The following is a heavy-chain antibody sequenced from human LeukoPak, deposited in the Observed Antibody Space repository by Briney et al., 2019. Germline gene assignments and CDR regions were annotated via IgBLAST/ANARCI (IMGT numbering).Heavy chain of an antibody. J-gene: IGHJ4*02. CDR1: GYTFTSYG. CDR3: ARDRIAADY. Sequence: ASVKVSCKASGYTFTSYGISWVRQAPGQGLEWMGWISTYNGNTNYAQKLQGRVTMSTDTSTTTAYMELRSLTSDDTAVYYCARDRIAADYWGQGTLVTVSS. CDR2: ISTYNGNT. V-gene: IGHV1-18*01. D-gene: IGHD6-13*01.